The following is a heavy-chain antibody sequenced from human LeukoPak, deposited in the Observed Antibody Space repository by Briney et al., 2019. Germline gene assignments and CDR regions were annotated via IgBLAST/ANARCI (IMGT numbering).Heavy chain of an antibody. V-gene: IGHV3-74*01. CDR1: GFTFSSYA. CDR2: IDIDGTGT. J-gene: IGHJ4*02. CDR3: GTVFDH. Sequence: PGGSLRLSCAASGFTFSSYAMSWVRQAPGKGLVWVSRIDIDGTGTSYADSVKGRFTIPRDNAKNTVSLQMNSLKAEDTAVYYCGTVFDHWGPGILVTVSS.